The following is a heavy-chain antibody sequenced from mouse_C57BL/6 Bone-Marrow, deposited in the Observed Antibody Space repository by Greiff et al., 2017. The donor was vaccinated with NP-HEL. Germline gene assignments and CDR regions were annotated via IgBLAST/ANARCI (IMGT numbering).Heavy chain of an antibody. Sequence: EVKLVESGGGLVQPGESLKLSCESNEYEFPSHDMSWVRKTPEKRLELVAAINSDGGSTYYPDTMERRFILSRDNTKKTLYLQMSSLRAEDTALYYCARGGYYDYAMDYWGQGTSVTVSS. CDR1: EYEFPSHD. CDR3: ARGGYYDYAMDY. D-gene: IGHD2-3*01. V-gene: IGHV5-2*01. J-gene: IGHJ4*01. CDR2: INSDGGST.